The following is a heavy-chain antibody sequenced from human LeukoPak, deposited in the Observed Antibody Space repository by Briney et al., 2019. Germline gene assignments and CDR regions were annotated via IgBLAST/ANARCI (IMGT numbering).Heavy chain of an antibody. Sequence: GGSLRLSCAASGFTVSSNYISWVRQAPGKGLEWVSVIYSGGSTYYADSVKGRFTISRDNSKNTLYLQMNSLRAEDTAVYYCARAQYYYGSGSYRGWYYFDYWGQGTLVTVSS. CDR3: ARAQYYYGSGSYRGWYYFDY. CDR2: IYSGGST. CDR1: GFTVSSNY. J-gene: IGHJ4*02. D-gene: IGHD3-10*01. V-gene: IGHV3-66*01.